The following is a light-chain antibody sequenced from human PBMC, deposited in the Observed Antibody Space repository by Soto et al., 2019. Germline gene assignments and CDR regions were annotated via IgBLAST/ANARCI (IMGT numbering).Light chain of an antibody. CDR3: QQLNSYPRT. V-gene: IGKV1-9*01. Sequence: DIQLTQSPPFLSASVGDRVTITCRASQVINSYLAWYQQIPGKAPKLLIYAASTLQSGVPSRFSGGGSGTDFTLTISSLQPEDFATYYCQQLNSYPRTFGGGTKVEIK. J-gene: IGKJ4*01. CDR1: QVINSY. CDR2: AAS.